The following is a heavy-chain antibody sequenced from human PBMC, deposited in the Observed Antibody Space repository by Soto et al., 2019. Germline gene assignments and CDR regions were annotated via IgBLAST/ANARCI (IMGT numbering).Heavy chain of an antibody. CDR3: ARIKDDFWSGYYIFDY. V-gene: IGHV4-59*01. CDR1: CCSSISDY. J-gene: IGHJ4*02. CDR2: IYYSVST. D-gene: IGHD3-3*01. Sequence: SDTLSLAFTFSCCSSISDYWSWIRQPPGKGLEWIVYIYYSVSTNYNPSLKSRVTISVDTPKNQFSLKLSSVTAADTAVYYCARIKDDFWSGYYIFDYWGQGTLVTVSS.